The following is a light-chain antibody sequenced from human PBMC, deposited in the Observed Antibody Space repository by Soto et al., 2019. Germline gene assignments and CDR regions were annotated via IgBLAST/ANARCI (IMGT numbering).Light chain of an antibody. V-gene: IGKV3-15*01. CDR2: GAS. J-gene: IGKJ1*01. Sequence: EIVMTQSPAPLSVSPGERATLSCRASQSVSSNLAWYQQKPGQATRLIIYGASTRATGIPARFSGSGSGTEFTLTISSLQSEDFASYYCQQYNSWHPVTFGQGTKVDIK. CDR3: QQYNSWHPVT. CDR1: QSVSSN.